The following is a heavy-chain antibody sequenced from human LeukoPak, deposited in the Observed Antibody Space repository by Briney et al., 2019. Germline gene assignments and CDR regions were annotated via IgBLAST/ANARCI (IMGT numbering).Heavy chain of an antibody. V-gene: IGHV3-64*01. D-gene: IGHD6-13*01. Sequence: PGGSLRLSCAASGFTFSSYAMHWVRQAPGKGLEYVSAISSNGGSTYYANSVKGRFTISRDNSKNTLYLQMGSLRAEDMAVYYCARESGDFNSSSWYFDYWGQGTLVTVSS. CDR2: ISSNGGST. CDR1: GFTFSSYA. J-gene: IGHJ4*02. CDR3: ARESGDFNSSSWYFDY.